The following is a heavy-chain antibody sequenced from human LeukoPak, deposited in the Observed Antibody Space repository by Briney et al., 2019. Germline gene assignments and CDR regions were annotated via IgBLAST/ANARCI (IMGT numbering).Heavy chain of an antibody. CDR1: GGSISSSSYY. V-gene: IGHV4-39*01. CDR2: IYYSGST. Sequence: NPSETLSLTCTVSGGSISSSSYYWGWLRQPPGKGLEWIGSIYYSGSTYYNPSLKSRVTISVDTSKNQFSLKLSSVTAADTAVYYCASTWDDILTGLNGYYFDYWGQGTLVTVSS. D-gene: IGHD3-9*01. J-gene: IGHJ4*02. CDR3: ASTWDDILTGLNGYYFDY.